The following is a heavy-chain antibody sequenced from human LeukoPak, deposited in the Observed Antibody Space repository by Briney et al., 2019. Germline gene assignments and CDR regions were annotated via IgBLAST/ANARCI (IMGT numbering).Heavy chain of an antibody. D-gene: IGHD3-9*01. V-gene: IGHV4-34*01. Sequence: SETLSLTCAVYGGSFSSYYWSWIRQPPGKGLEWIGEINHSGSTNYNPSLKSRVTISVDTSKNQFSLKLSSVTAADTAVYYCARGYDILTGYYNVYNWFDPWGRGTLVTVSS. CDR1: GGSFSSYY. CDR2: INHSGST. J-gene: IGHJ5*02. CDR3: ARGYDILTGYYNVYNWFDP.